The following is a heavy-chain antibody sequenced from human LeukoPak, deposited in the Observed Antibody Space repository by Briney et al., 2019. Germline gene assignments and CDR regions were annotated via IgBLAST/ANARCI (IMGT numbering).Heavy chain of an antibody. J-gene: IGHJ5*02. CDR3: ARDILDSSGYYYASP. V-gene: IGHV1-2*02. Sequence: ASVKVSCKASGYTFTGYCMHWVRQAPGQGLEWLGWINPNSGGTNYAQKFQGRVTMTRDTSISTAYMELSRLRSDDTAVYYCARDILDSSGYYYASPWGQGTLVTVSS. D-gene: IGHD3-22*01. CDR1: GYTFTGYC. CDR2: INPNSGGT.